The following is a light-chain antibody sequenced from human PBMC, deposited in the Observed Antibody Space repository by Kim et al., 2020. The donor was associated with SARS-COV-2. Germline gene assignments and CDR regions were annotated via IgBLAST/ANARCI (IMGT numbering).Light chain of an antibody. J-gene: IGLJ2*01. CDR1: SLRTYY. V-gene: IGLV3-19*01. CDR2: GEN. CDR3: NSRDSSGDLVV. Sequence: SSELTQDPAVSVALGQTVRITCRGDSLRTYYANWSQQKPGQAPVLVIHGENNRPSGIPDRFSGSSSGNTASLTITGAQAEDEADYYCNSRDSSGDLVVFGGGTKLTVL.